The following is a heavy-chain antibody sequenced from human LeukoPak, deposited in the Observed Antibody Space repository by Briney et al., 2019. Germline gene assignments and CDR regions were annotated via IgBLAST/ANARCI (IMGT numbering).Heavy chain of an antibody. CDR3: ARGSTVTLDY. CDR1: GFTFSSYS. V-gene: IGHV3-21*01. CDR2: ISSSSSYI. J-gene: IGHJ4*02. Sequence: GGSLRLSCAASGFTFSSYSMNWVRQAPGKGLEWVSSISSSSSYIYYADSVKGRFTISRDNAKNSLYLQMNSLRAEDTAVYCCARGSTVTLDYWGQGTLVTVSS. D-gene: IGHD4-17*01.